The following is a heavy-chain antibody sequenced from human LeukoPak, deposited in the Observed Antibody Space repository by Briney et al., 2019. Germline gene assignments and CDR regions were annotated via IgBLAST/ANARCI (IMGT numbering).Heavy chain of an antibody. D-gene: IGHD4-17*01. Sequence: ASLMLSCKASGYTFTGYYMHWVRQAPGQGLEWMGWINPNSGGTNYAPTFQGRVTMTRDTSISTAYMALCGLRSDDTAVYYCARTVTTQDPGDYWGQGTLVTVSS. V-gene: IGHV1-2*02. CDR3: ARTVTTQDPGDY. J-gene: IGHJ4*02. CDR2: INPNSGGT. CDR1: GYTFTGYY.